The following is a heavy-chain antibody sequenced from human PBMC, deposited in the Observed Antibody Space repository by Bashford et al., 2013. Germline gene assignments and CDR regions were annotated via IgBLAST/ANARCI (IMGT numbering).Heavy chain of an antibody. CDR3: ARDGPVVGVWNAFDV. Sequence: WVRQAPGQGLEWMGWINPNPNSGATKYAEMFQGRVTMTRDTSISTAYMELGSLESEDTAVYFCARDGPVVGVWNAFDVWGQGTVVTVSS. J-gene: IGHJ3*01. CDR2: INPNPNSGAT. V-gene: IGHV1-2*02. D-gene: IGHD1-26*01.